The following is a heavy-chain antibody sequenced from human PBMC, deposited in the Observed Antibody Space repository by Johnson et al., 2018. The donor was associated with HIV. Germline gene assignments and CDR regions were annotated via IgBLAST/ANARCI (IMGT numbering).Heavy chain of an antibody. Sequence: VQLVESGGGLAQPAGFLSLSCTASGFTFNNAWMSWVRQAPGTGLEWVARIKSKTDDLTTDYAAPVKGRFTLSRDNSKNTLYLQMNSLRAEDTAVYYCAREGRRDAFDIWGQGTMVTVSS. CDR1: GFTFNNAW. J-gene: IGHJ3*02. CDR3: AREGRRDAFDI. V-gene: IGHV3-15*01. D-gene: IGHD1-26*01. CDR2: IKSKTDDLTT.